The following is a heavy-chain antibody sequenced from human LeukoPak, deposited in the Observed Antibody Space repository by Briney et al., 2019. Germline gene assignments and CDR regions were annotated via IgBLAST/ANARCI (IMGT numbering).Heavy chain of an antibody. CDR1: GGSMSSYY. CDR2: IYYSGST. V-gene: IGHV4-59*08. D-gene: IGHD3-9*01. Sequence: SETLSLTCSVSGGSMSSYYWSWIRQSPGKGLEWIGYIYYSGSTNYNPSLKSRLTISVDTSKNQFSLKLSSVTAADTAVYYCARHVWLQPFDYWGQGTLVTVSS. J-gene: IGHJ4*02. CDR3: ARHVWLQPFDY.